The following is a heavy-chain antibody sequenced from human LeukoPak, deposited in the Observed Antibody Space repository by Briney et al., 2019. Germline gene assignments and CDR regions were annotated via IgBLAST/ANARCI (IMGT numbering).Heavy chain of an antibody. J-gene: IGHJ4*02. CDR3: AREIGGALHYFDY. Sequence: GGSLRLSCAASGFTYSSYWMHWVRQVPGMGLVWVPRISPDGSTTNYADSVKGRFTISRDNAKNALYLQMDSLRAEDTAVYYCAREIGGALHYFDYWGQGTLVTVSS. D-gene: IGHD1-26*01. V-gene: IGHV3-74*01. CDR1: GFTYSSYW. CDR2: ISPDGSTT.